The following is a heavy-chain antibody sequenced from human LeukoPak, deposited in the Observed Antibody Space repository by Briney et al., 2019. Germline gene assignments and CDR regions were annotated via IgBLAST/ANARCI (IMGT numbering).Heavy chain of an antibody. CDR3: ARQTGITGTNDAFDI. J-gene: IGHJ3*02. D-gene: IGHD1-20*01. Sequence: SETLSLTCAVYGGSFSGYYWSWIRQPPGKGLEWIGEINHSGSTNHNPSLKSRVTMSADTSKNQFSLNLSAVTAADTALYFCARQTGITGTNDAFDIWGQGTMITVSS. CDR1: GGSFSGYY. V-gene: IGHV4-34*01. CDR2: INHSGST.